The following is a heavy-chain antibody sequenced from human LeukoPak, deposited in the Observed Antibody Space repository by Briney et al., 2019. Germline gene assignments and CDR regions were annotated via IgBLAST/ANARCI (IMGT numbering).Heavy chain of an antibody. Sequence: SETLSLTCTVSGASISSAPYYWAWIRQHPGGGLEWIGRIYGTWNTYYSPSLKSRLTISIDTSGSQFSLELRSVTAADTAVYYCASQKMTTREFDSWGQGTRVTVSS. CDR3: ASQKMTTREFDS. V-gene: IGHV4-31*03. J-gene: IGHJ4*02. CDR2: IYGTWNT. CDR1: GASISSAPYY. D-gene: IGHD5-24*01.